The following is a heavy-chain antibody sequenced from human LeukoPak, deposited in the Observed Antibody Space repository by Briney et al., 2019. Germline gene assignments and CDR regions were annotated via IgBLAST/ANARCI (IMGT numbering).Heavy chain of an antibody. CDR2: IWYGGSNK. CDR1: GFTFSSYG. Sequence: GGSLRLSCAASGFTFSSYGMHWVRQAPGKGLEWVAVIWYGGSNKYYADSVKGRFTISRDNSKNTLYLKMNSLRAEDTAVYYCARDSVPRGYSYGSPYYFDYWGQGTLVTVSS. J-gene: IGHJ4*02. CDR3: ARDSVPRGYSYGSPYYFDY. V-gene: IGHV3-33*01. D-gene: IGHD5-18*01.